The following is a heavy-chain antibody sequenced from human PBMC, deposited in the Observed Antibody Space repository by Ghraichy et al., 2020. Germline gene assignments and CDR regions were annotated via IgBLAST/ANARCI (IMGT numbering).Heavy chain of an antibody. Sequence: GGSLRLSCAASGFTVSNNYMSWVRQAPGKGLEWVSVIYTGGSTCYADSVKGRFTISRDNSKNTLDLQMTSLRAEDTAVYYCARGPANYYWGQGTLVTVSS. CDR1: GFTVSNNY. D-gene: IGHD1-1*01. CDR3: ARGPANYY. CDR2: IYTGGST. V-gene: IGHV3-66*01. J-gene: IGHJ4*02.